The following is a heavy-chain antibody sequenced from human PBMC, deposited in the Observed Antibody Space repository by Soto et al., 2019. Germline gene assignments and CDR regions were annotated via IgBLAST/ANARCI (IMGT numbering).Heavy chain of an antibody. D-gene: IGHD6-19*01. CDR3: AREPVAGNGGWFDP. V-gene: IGHV4-59*01. J-gene: IGHJ5*02. CDR1: GGSISSDY. CDR2: IYYSGST. Sequence: SETLSLTCIVSGGSISSDYWGWIRQPPGKGLEWIGYIYYSGSTNYNPSLKSRVTISVDTSKNQFSLKLSSVTAADTAVYYCAREPVAGNGGWFDPWGQGTLVTVSS.